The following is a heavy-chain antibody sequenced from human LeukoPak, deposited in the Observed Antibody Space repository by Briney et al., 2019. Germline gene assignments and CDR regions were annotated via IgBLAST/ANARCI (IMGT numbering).Heavy chain of an antibody. Sequence: PSETLSLTCAVYGGSFSGYYWSWIRQPPGKGLEWIGEINHSGSTNYNPSLKSRVTISVDTSKNQFSLKLSSVTAADTAVYYCARRRTTGLAGYMDVWGIGTTVTVSS. D-gene: IGHD2-2*01. CDR3: ARRRTTGLAGYMDV. CDR2: INHSGST. J-gene: IGHJ6*03. CDR1: GGSFSGYY. V-gene: IGHV4-34*01.